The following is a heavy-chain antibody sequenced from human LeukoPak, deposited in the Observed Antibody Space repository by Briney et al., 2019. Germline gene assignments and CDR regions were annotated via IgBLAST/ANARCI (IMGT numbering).Heavy chain of an antibody. D-gene: IGHD3-9*01. CDR1: GYTFTGYY. Sequence: ASVTVSCKASGYTFTGYYMHWVRQAPGQGLEWMGWINPNSGGTNYAQKFQGRVTMTRDTSISTAYMELSRLRSDDTAVYCCARVGYDIMTGSIDYWGQGTLVTVSS. CDR2: INPNSGGT. J-gene: IGHJ4*02. V-gene: IGHV1-2*02. CDR3: ARVGYDIMTGSIDY.